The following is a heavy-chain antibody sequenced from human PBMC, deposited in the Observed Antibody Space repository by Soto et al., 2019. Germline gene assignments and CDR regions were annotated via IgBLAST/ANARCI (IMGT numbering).Heavy chain of an antibody. CDR1: GFTFSTYA. J-gene: IGHJ6*02. V-gene: IGHV3-33*08. D-gene: IGHD3-3*01. CDR2: IWYDGSNK. Sequence: SLRLSCAASGFTFSTYAMSWVRQAPGKGLEWVAVIWYDGSNKYYADSVKGRFTISRDNSKNTLYLQMNSLRAEDTAVYYCARVPPYYDFWSGYSIFGNLYYYYGMDVWGQGTTVTVSS. CDR3: ARVPPYYDFWSGYSIFGNLYYYYGMDV.